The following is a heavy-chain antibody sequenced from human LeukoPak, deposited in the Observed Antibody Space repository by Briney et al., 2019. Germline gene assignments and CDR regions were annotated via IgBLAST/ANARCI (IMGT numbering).Heavy chain of an antibody. V-gene: IGHV4-39*07. CDR3: ARLTASGSYSLFDY. D-gene: IGHD1-26*01. Sequence: SETLSLTCTVSGGSISSSSYSWGWIRQPPGKGLEWIGSIYYSGSTYYNPSLKSRVTISVDTSKNQFSLKLSSVTAADTAVYYCARLTASGSYSLFDYWGQGTLVTVSS. J-gene: IGHJ4*02. CDR2: IYYSGST. CDR1: GGSISSSSYS.